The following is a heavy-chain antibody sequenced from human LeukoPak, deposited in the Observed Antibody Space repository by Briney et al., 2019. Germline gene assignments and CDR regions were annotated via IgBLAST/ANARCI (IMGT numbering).Heavy chain of an antibody. D-gene: IGHD3-16*01. V-gene: IGHV3-30*02. CDR2: IRYDGSNK. CDR3: AKTRSRNMITFGGVENWFDP. CDR1: GFTFSSYG. Sequence: PGGSLRLSCGASGFTFSSYGMHWVRQAPGKGLEWVAFIRYDGSNKYYADSVKGRFTISRDNSKNTLYLQMNSLRAEDTAVYYCAKTRSRNMITFGGVENWFDPWGQGTLVTVSS. J-gene: IGHJ5*02.